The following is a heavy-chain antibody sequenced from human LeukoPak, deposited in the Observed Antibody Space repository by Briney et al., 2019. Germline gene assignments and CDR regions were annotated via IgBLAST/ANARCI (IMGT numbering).Heavy chain of an antibody. CDR1: GGSISSSSYY. V-gene: IGHV4-39*01. CDR2: IYYSGST. J-gene: IGHJ4*02. CDR3: ARSCSGGSCYGRVDY. D-gene: IGHD2-15*01. Sequence: PSETLSLTCTVSGGSISSSSYYWGWIRQPPGKGLEWIGSIYYSGSTNYNPSLKSRVTISVDTSKNQFSLKLSSVTAADTAVYYCARSCSGGSCYGRVDYWGQGTLVTVSS.